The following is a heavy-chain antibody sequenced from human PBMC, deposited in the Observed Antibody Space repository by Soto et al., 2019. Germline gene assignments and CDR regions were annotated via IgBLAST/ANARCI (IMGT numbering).Heavy chain of an antibody. CDR3: ARHNYGSGSTYFDY. Sequence: SETLSLTCTVSGGSISSYYWSWIRQPPGKGPEWIGYIYYSGSTNYNPSLKSRVTISVDTSKNQFSLKLNSMTAADTAVYYCARHNYGSGSTYFDYWGQGTLVTVSS. V-gene: IGHV4-59*08. J-gene: IGHJ4*02. CDR2: IYYSGST. CDR1: GGSISSYY. D-gene: IGHD3-10*01.